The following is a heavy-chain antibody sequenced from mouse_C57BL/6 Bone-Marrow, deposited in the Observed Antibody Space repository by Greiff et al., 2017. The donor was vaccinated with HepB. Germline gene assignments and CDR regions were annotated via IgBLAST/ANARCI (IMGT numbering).Heavy chain of an antibody. V-gene: IGHV5-17*01. J-gene: IGHJ1*03. CDR3: GSTMVTTGWYFDV. Sequence: EVHLVESGGGLVKPGGSLKLSCAASGFTFSDYGMHWVRQAPEKGLEWVAYISSGSSTIYYADTVKGRFTISRDNAKNTLFLQMTSLRSEDTAMYYCGSTMVTTGWYFDVWGTGTTVTVSS. CDR2: ISSGSSTI. CDR1: GFTFSDYG. D-gene: IGHD2-2*01.